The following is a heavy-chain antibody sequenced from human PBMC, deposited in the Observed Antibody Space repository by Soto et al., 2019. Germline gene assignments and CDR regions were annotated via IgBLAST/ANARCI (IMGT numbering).Heavy chain of an antibody. V-gene: IGHV3-23*01. CDR2: ISGSGGST. J-gene: IGHJ4*02. CDR1: GFTFSSYA. CDR3: AKDSSRYNWNDHFDY. Sequence: GGSLRLSCAASGFTFSSYAMSWVRQAPGKGLEWVSAISGSGGSTYYADSVKGRFTISRDNSKNTLYLQMNSLRAEDTAVYYCAKDSSRYNWNDHFDYWGQGTLVTVSS. D-gene: IGHD1-20*01.